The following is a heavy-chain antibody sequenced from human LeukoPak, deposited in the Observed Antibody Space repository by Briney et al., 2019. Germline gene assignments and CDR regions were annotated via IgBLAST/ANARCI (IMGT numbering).Heavy chain of an antibody. CDR1: GGSFSGYY. J-gene: IGHJ4*02. CDR3: ARAHGD. V-gene: IGHV4-34*01. Sequence: SETLSLTCAVYGGSFSGYYWSWIRQPPGKGLEWIGEINHSGSTNYNPSLKSRVTISVDTSKNQFSLKLSSVTAADTAVYYCARAHGDWGQGTLVTVSS. CDR2: INHSGST. D-gene: IGHD3-10*01.